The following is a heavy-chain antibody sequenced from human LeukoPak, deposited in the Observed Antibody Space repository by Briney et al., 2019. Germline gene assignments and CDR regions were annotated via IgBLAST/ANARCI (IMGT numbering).Heavy chain of an antibody. J-gene: IGHJ4*02. CDR2: SSSSSSTI. CDR3: ASRIVGTPDYFDY. D-gene: IGHD1-26*01. CDR1: GFTFSSYT. V-gene: IGHV3-48*01. Sequence: VGSLRLSCAASGFTFSSYTMNWVRQAPGKGLEWVSYSSSSSSTIYYVDSVKGRFTVSRDNAKNSLYLQMNSLRAEDTAVYYCASRIVGTPDYFDYWGQGTLVTVSS.